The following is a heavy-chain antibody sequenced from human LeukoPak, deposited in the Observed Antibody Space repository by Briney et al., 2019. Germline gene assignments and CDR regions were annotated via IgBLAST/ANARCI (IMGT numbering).Heavy chain of an antibody. CDR2: ISYDGSNK. D-gene: IGHD2-15*01. CDR3: AREHIVVVAGGFDY. J-gene: IGHJ4*02. V-gene: IGHV3-30*04. CDR1: GFTFSSYA. Sequence: GGSVRLSCAASGFTFSSYAMHWVRQAPGKGLEWVAVISYDGSNKYYADSVKGRFTISRDNSKNTLYLQMNSLRAEDTAVYYCAREHIVVVAGGFDYWGQGTLVTVSS.